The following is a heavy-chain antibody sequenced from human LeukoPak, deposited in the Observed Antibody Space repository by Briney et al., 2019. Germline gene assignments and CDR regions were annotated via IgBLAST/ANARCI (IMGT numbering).Heavy chain of an antibody. D-gene: IGHD6-13*01. CDR3: ARDLDSSSWAF. V-gene: IGHV3-23*01. Sequence: PGGSLRLSCAASGFTFSSFAMSWVRQAPGKGLEWVSGMSNSGGITYYADSVKGRFTISRDNAKNSLYLQMNSLRAEDTAVYYCARDLDSSSWAFGGQGTLVTVSS. CDR1: GFTFSSFA. J-gene: IGHJ4*02. CDR2: MSNSGGIT.